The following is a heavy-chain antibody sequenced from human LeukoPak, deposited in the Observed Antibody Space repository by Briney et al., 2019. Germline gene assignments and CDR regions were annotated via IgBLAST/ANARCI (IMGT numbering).Heavy chain of an antibody. J-gene: IGHJ1*01. CDR2: ISAYNGNT. V-gene: IGHV1-18*01. Sequence: ASVKVSCKASGYTFTSYGISWVRQAPGQGLEWMGWISAYNGNTNYAQKLQGRVTMTTDTSTSTAYMELRSLRSDDTAVYYCARDQSYQLPTPAYLQHWGQGTLVTVSS. CDR1: GYTFTSYG. D-gene: IGHD2-2*01. CDR3: ARDQSYQLPTPAYLQH.